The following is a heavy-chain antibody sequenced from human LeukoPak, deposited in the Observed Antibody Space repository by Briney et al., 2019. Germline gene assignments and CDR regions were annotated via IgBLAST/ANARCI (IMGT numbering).Heavy chain of an antibody. D-gene: IGHD2-15*01. V-gene: IGHV3-30*02. CDR1: GFALSGYA. CDR2: IQYDGSSK. Sequence: GGSLRLSCAASGFALSGYAMHWVRQAPGKGLEWLAFIQYDGSSKYGDSMKGRFTISRDKSKNTVYLQMNSLRAEDTAVYYCAKAADNFDMWGQGTMVTVSS. CDR3: AKAADNFDM. J-gene: IGHJ3*02.